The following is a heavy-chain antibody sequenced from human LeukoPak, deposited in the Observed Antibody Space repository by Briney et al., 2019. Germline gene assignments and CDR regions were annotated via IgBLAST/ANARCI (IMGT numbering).Heavy chain of an antibody. CDR1: GFTFSSYG. CDR2: ISYDGSNK. CDR3: AKAMVRGVISPFGY. Sequence: GGSLRLSCAASGFTFSSYGMHWVRQAPGKGLEWVAVISYDGSNKYYADSVKGRFTISRDNSKNTLYLQMNSLRAEDTAVYYCAKAMVRGVISPFGYWGQGTLVTVSS. V-gene: IGHV3-30*18. D-gene: IGHD3-10*01. J-gene: IGHJ4*02.